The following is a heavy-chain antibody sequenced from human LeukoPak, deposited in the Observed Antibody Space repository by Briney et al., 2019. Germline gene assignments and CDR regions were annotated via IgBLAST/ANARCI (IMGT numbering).Heavy chain of an antibody. CDR2: ISYDGSNK. J-gene: IGHJ4*02. CDR3: AKDGIAVADY. D-gene: IGHD6-19*01. Sequence: GGSLRLSCAASGFTFSSYGMHWVRQAPGKGLEWVAVISYDGSNKYYADSVKGRFTISRDNSKNTLYLQMNSLRAEDTAVYYCAKDGIAVADYWGQGTLVTVSS. CDR1: GFTFSSYG. V-gene: IGHV3-30*18.